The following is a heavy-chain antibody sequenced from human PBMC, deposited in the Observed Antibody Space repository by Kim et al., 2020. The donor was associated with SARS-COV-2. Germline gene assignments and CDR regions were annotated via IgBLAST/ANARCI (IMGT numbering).Heavy chain of an antibody. D-gene: IGHD3-10*01. Sequence: SETLSLTCTVSGGSISSSSYYWGWIRQPPGKGLEWIGSIYYSGSTYYNPSLKSRVTISVDTSKNQFSLKLSSVTAADTAVYYCARDQRELWGAVGMDVWGQGTTVTVSS. V-gene: IGHV4-39*07. CDR3: ARDQRELWGAVGMDV. CDR1: GGSISSSSYY. J-gene: IGHJ6*02. CDR2: IYYSGST.